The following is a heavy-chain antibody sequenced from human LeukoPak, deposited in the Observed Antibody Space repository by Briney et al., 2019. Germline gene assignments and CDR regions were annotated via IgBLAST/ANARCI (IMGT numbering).Heavy chain of an antibody. Sequence: PGEPLRLSCAASGITFRNYWMSWVRQAPGKGLEWVACIKEDGSDKHYVDSVKGRFTISRDNAQNSLYLQMNSLRAEDTAVYFCHQPVTLPAWGQGTLVAVSS. CDR2: IKEDGSDK. CDR1: GITFRNYW. CDR3: HQPVTLPA. D-gene: IGHD2-2*01. J-gene: IGHJ5*02. V-gene: IGHV3-7*01.